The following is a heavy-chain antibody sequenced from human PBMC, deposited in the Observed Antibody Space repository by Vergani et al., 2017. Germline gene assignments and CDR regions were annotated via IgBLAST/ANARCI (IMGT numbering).Heavy chain of an antibody. CDR1: GFTFSSYG. CDR2: ISWNSGSI. J-gene: IGHJ4*02. Sequence: VQLVESGGGVVQPGRSLRLSCAASGFTFSSYGMHWVRQAPGKGLEWVSGISWNSGSIGYADSVKGRFTISRDNAKNSLYLQMNSLRAEDTALYYCAKDSGSSTSCLIDYWGQGTLVTVSS. CDR3: AKDSGSSTSCLIDY. V-gene: IGHV3-9*01. D-gene: IGHD2-2*01.